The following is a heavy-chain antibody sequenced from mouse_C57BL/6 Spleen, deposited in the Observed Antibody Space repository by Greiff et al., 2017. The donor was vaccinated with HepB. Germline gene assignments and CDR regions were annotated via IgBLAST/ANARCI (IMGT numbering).Heavy chain of an antibody. CDR3: ARNYYGSSYGDYFDY. J-gene: IGHJ2*01. CDR2: IYPGDGDT. CDR1: GYAFSSSW. Sequence: QVQLQQSGPELVKPGASVKISCKASGYAFSSSWMNWVKQRPGKGLEWIGRIYPGDGDTNYNGKFKGKATLTADKSSSTAYMQLSSLTSEDSAVYFCARNYYGSSYGDYFDYWGQGTTLTVSS. D-gene: IGHD1-1*01. V-gene: IGHV1-82*01.